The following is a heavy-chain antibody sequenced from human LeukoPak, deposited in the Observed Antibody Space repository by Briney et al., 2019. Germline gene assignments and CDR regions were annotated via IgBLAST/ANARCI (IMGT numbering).Heavy chain of an antibody. CDR3: ARGAAAVAGTYSY. CDR2: IIPILGIA. CDR1: GYTFTSYG. V-gene: IGHV1-69*04. Sequence: GASVKVSCKASGYTFTSYGISWVRQAPGQGLEWMGRIIPILGIANYAQKFQGRVTITADKSTSTAYMELSSLRSEDTAVYYCARGAAAVAGTYSYWGQGTLVTVSS. D-gene: IGHD6-19*01. J-gene: IGHJ4*02.